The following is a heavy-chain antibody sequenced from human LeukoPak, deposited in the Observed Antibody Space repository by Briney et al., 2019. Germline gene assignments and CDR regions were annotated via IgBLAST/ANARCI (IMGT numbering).Heavy chain of an antibody. J-gene: IGHJ4*02. CDR1: GGSISSGSYY. Sequence: SETLSLTCAVSGGSISSGSYYWSWIRQPAGKGLEWIGRIYTSGSTNYNPSLKSRVTISVDTSKNQFSLKLSSVTAADTAVYYCARDVKYYDILTGYYTEYYFDYWGQGTLVTVSS. V-gene: IGHV4-61*02. CDR2: IYTSGST. D-gene: IGHD3-9*01. CDR3: ARDVKYYDILTGYYTEYYFDY.